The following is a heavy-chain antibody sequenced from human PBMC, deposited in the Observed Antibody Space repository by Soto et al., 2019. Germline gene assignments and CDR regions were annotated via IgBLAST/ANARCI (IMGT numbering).Heavy chain of an antibody. CDR3: ARVRRSSGYYYGY. D-gene: IGHD3-22*01. J-gene: IGHJ4*02. CDR2: INPSGGNT. Sequence: SGEFSDRASGYTFTSYYMNWVRQAPGQGLEWMGIINPSGGNTSYAQKFQGRVTMTRDTSTSTVYMELSSLRSEDTAVYYCARVRRSSGYYYGYWGQGTPVTVSS. V-gene: IGHV1-46*01. CDR1: GYTFTSYY.